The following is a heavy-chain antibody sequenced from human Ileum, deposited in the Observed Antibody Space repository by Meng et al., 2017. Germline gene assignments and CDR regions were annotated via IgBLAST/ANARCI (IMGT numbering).Heavy chain of an antibody. Sequence: DVQLLESGGGLIQPGGSLRLSCAASGFTFSNSAMSWVRQVPGKGLEWVSAIGESGTSTYYADSVKGRFTISRDNSKNTVYLDIYSLRVDDAARYFCAREAWMPFWFDPWGLGTLVTVSS. J-gene: IGHJ5*02. CDR1: GFTFSNSA. V-gene: IGHV3-23*01. D-gene: IGHD5-12*01. CDR3: AREAWMPFWFDP. CDR2: IGESGTST.